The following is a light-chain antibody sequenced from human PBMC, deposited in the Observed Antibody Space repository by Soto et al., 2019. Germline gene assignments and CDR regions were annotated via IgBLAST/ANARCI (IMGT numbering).Light chain of an antibody. J-gene: IGLJ1*01. V-gene: IGLV4-69*01. CDR3: QTWGTGWEV. CDR1: SGHSSYA. CDR2: LNSDGSH. Sequence: QLVLTQSPSASASLGASVKVTCTLSSGHSSYAIAWHQQQPEKGPRYLMKLNSDGSHSKGDGIPDRFSGSSSGAERYLTISSLHSEDEADYYCQTWGTGWEVFGTGTKLTVL.